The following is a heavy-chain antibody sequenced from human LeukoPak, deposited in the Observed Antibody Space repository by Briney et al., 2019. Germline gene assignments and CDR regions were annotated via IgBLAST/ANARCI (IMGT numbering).Heavy chain of an antibody. CDR3: ARDVRRVGDYTKANWFDP. Sequence: IPSETLSLTCTVSGGSISSSSYYWGWIRQPPGKGLEWIGSIYYSGSTYYNPSLKSRVTISVDTSKNQFSLKLSSVTAADTAVYYCARDVRRVGDYTKANWFDPWGQGTLVTVSS. CDR2: IYYSGST. V-gene: IGHV4-39*07. D-gene: IGHD4-17*01. CDR1: GGSISSSSYY. J-gene: IGHJ5*02.